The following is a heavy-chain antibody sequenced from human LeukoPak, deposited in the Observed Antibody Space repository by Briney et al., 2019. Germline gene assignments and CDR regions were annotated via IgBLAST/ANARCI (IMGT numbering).Heavy chain of an antibody. CDR3: ARELGDSSGYPY. CDR2: IYSGGST. CDR1: GFTVSHNY. J-gene: IGHJ4*02. V-gene: IGHV3-66*01. Sequence: GGSLRLSCAASGFTVSHNYMSWVRQAPGKGLEWVSVIYSGGSTNYADSVKGRFTISRDNSKNTLYLQMNSLRAEDTAVYYCARELGDSSGYPYWGQGTLVTVSS. D-gene: IGHD3-22*01.